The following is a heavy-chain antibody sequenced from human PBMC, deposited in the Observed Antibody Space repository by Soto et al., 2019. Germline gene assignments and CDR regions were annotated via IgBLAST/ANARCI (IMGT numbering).Heavy chain of an antibody. CDR1: GYTFTYRY. CDR3: ATADSGYDPFDY. D-gene: IGHD5-12*01. J-gene: IGHJ4*02. Sequence: SVKVSCKASGYTFTYRYLHWVRQAPGQALEWMGWITPFNGNTNYAQKFQDRVTITRDRSMSTAYMELSSLRSEDTAMYYCATADSGYDPFDYWGQGTLVTVSS. V-gene: IGHV1-45*02. CDR2: ITPFNGNT.